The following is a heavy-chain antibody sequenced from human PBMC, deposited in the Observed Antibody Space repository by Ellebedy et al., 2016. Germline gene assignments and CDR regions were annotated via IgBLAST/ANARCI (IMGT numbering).Heavy chain of an antibody. CDR3: ARVARGTTLTTWGLHYYYYMDV. Sequence: SETLSLXCSVSGGSMSNRTFYWVWIRQAPGKGLEWIGRVYASGSTDYNPSLRSRVTMSVDTSKNQFSLRMTSVTAADTAMYYCARVARGTTLTTWGLHYYYYMDVWGKGTTVSVSS. CDR1: GGSMSNRTFY. D-gene: IGHD4-11*01. CDR2: VYASGST. V-gene: IGHV4-39*07. J-gene: IGHJ6*03.